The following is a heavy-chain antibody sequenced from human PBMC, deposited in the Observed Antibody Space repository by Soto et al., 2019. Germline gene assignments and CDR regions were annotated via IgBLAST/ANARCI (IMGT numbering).Heavy chain of an antibody. CDR2: IKPDGSEK. D-gene: IGHD1-26*01. CDR3: ARAANSGSSY. V-gene: IGHV3-7*01. CDR1: GFTFNNYW. J-gene: IGHJ4*02. Sequence: GGSLRLSCAASGFTFNNYWMYWVRQAPGKGLEWVANIKPDGSEKKYVDSVKGRFTISRDNAKNSVSLQMDSLRVEDTAVYYCARAANSGSSYWGQGTLVTVSS.